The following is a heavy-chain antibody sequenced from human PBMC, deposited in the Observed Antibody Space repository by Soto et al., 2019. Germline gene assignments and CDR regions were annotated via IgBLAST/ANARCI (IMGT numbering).Heavy chain of an antibody. Sequence: QVQLVQSGAEVKKPGASVKVSCKASGYTFTSYYMHWVRQAPGQGLEWMGIINPSGGSTSYAQKFQGRVTMTRDTSTSTVYMELSSLRSEDTAVYYCARGGYSGDVQKRRDFDYWVQGTLVTVSS. V-gene: IGHV1-46*03. CDR3: ARGGYSGDVQKRRDFDY. CDR1: GYTFTSYY. J-gene: IGHJ4*02. CDR2: INPSGGST. D-gene: IGHD5-12*01.